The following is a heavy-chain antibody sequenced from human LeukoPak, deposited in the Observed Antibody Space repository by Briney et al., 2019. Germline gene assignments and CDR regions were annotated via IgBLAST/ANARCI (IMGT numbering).Heavy chain of an antibody. J-gene: IGHJ4*02. V-gene: IGHV3-30*18. D-gene: IGHD3-10*01. CDR2: ISYDGSNK. Sequence: GGSLRLSCAASGFTFSSYGMHWVRQAPGKGLEWVAVISYDGSNKYYADSVKGRFTISRDNSKNTLYLQMNSLRAEDTAVYYCAHDTNYYGSGSYYPHWGQGTLVTVSS. CDR1: GFTFSSYG. CDR3: AHDTNYYGSGSYYPH.